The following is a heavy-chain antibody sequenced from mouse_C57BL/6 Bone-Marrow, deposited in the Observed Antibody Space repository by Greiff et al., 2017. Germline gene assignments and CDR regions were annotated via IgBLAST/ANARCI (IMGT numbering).Heavy chain of an antibody. CDR1: GYTFTDYY. Sequence: VQLQQSGAELVRPGASVKLSCKASGYTFTDYYINWVKQRPGQGLEWIARIYPGSGNTYYNEKFKGKATLTAETSSSPAYMQLSSLTSEDSAVYFCARMRFSWFAYWGRGTLVTVSA. V-gene: IGHV1-76*01. J-gene: IGHJ3*01. CDR3: ARMRFSWFAY. CDR2: IYPGSGNT.